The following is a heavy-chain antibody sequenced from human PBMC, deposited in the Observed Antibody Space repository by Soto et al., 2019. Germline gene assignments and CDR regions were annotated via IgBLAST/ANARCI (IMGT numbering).Heavy chain of an antibody. D-gene: IGHD4-17*01. CDR1: GTSLSGLP. J-gene: IGHJ4*02. Sequence: ASVKVSCKVSGTSLSGLPMHWVRQAPGKGLEWMGSLDYEEGERSFAHRFQGRLTVTEDTSTDTAYMELSSLMSEDTAVYYCAAGVTTFDYWGQGPLATVSS. CDR3: AAGVTTFDY. V-gene: IGHV1-24*01. CDR2: LDYEEGER.